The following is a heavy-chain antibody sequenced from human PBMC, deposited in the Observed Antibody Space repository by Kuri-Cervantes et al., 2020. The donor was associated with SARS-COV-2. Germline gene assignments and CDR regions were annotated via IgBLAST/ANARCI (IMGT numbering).Heavy chain of an antibody. V-gene: IGHV1-58*01. CDR3: ARILRGDYYYGMDV. Sequence: SVKVSCKASGFTFTSSAVQWVRQARGQRLEWIGWIVVGSGNTNYAQKFQERVTITRDMSTSTAYMELSSLRSEDTAVYYCARILRGDYYYGMDVWGQGTTVTVSS. CDR1: GFTFTSSA. CDR2: IVVGSGNT. D-gene: IGHD2/OR15-2a*01. J-gene: IGHJ6*02.